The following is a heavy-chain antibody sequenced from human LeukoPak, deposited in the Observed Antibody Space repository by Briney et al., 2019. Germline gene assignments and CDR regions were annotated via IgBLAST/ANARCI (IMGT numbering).Heavy chain of an antibody. CDR1: SGSISSSSYY. D-gene: IGHD3-3*01. J-gene: IGHJ4*02. Sequence: SETLSLTCTVSSGSISSSSYYWGSIRQPPGKGLEWITSIYYGGSTFYNPSLRSRLTVSVDTSKNQFSLRLSSVTAADTAVYFCERLFLDWSGSQYYFDYWGQGTLVTVSS. CDR2: IYYGGST. V-gene: IGHV4-39*01. CDR3: ERLFLDWSGSQYYFDY.